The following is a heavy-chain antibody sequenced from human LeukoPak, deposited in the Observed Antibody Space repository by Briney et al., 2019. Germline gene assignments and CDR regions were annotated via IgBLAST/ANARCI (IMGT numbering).Heavy chain of an antibody. J-gene: IGHJ4*02. CDR1: GYTLASYG. D-gene: IGHD3-10*01. CDR2: ISAYNGNT. V-gene: IGHV1-18*04. Sequence: GASVKVSCKASGYTLASYGISWVRQAPGQGREWMGWISAYNGNTNYAQKLQGRVTMTTDTSTSTAYMELRSLRSDDTAVYYCARDLAGWFGELLPDYWGQGTLVTVSS. CDR3: ARDLAGWFGELLPDY.